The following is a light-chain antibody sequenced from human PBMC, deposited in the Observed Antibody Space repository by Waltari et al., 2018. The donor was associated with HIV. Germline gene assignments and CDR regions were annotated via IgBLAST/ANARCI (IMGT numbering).Light chain of an antibody. CDR1: TANIGAGHD. CDR2: NNN. V-gene: IGLV1-40*01. CDR3: QSYDNSLNGWV. J-gene: IGLJ3*02. Sequence: QSTLTQPPSVSGAPGQWGTISCTGSTANIGAGHDVQWFQQVPGTAPKLLIYNNNDRPSGVPDRFSGSKSGTSASLAITGLQAEDESDYYCQSYDNSLNGWVFGGGTKLTVL.